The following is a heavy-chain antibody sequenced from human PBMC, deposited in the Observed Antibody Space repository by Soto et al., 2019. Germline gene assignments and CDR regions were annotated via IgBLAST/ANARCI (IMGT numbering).Heavy chain of an antibody. CDR1: GYSFTSYW. D-gene: IGHD2-21*02. J-gene: IGHJ6*02. V-gene: IGHV5-51*01. CDR2: IYPGDSDT. CDR3: ARDWGYEGGNSEGAYRLVRYYYYGMDV. Sequence: GESLKISCKGSGYSFTSYWIGWVRQMPGKGLEWMGIIYPGDSDTRYSPSFQGQVTISADKSISTAYLQWSSLRSDDTAVYYCARDWGYEGGNSEGAYRLVRYYYYGMDVWGQGTTVTVSS.